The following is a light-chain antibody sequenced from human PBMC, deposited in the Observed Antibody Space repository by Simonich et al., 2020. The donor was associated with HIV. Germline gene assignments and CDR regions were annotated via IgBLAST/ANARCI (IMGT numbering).Light chain of an antibody. CDR1: PSVASN. CDR3: QQYYSIPYT. J-gene: IGKJ2*01. V-gene: IGKV3-15*01. CDR2: GAS. Sequence: EIVMTQSTATLSVSPGGRATHPCRGSPSVASNLAWYHQKPGQAPRLLIDGASSRATGTPARFSGSGFGSQFTLTISDTQSEDCAVYYCQQYYSIPYTFGQGSKLEI.